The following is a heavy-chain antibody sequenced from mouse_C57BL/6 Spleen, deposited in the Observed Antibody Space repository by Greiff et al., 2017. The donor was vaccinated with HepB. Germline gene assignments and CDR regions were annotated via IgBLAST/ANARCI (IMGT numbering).Heavy chain of an antibody. CDR1: GYTFTDYN. V-gene: IGHV1-18*01. J-gene: IGHJ2*01. D-gene: IGHD1-1*01. CDR3: ARSHYYGSSPYYFDY. Sequence: DVQLQESGPELVKPGASVKIPCKASGYTFTDYNMDWVKQSHGKSLEWIGDINPNNGGTIYNQKFKGKATLTVDKSSSTAYMELRSLTSEDTAVYYCARSHYYGSSPYYFDYWGQGTTLTVSS. CDR2: INPNNGGT.